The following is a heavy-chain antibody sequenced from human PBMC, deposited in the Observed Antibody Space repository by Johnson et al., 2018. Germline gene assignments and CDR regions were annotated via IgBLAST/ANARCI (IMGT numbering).Heavy chain of an antibody. J-gene: IGHJ3*02. CDR1: GVTLSTSI. CDR3: AREAYSSGRAGIFHI. Sequence: QVQLVQSGGGVVQPGTSLRLSCGVSGVTLSTSIMHWVRQAPGKGLEWVALISHNEIDKQYGDSAKDRFTISRDISKNTGYLQMNSLGVEDTAVYYCAREAYSSGRAGIFHIWGQGTMVTVSS. D-gene: IGHD6-19*01. CDR2: ISHNEIDK. V-gene: IGHV3-30-3*01.